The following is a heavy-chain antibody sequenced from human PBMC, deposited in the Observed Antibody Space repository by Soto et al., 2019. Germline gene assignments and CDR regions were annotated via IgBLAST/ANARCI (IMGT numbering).Heavy chain of an antibody. V-gene: IGHV3-49*03. CDR1: GFTFVDYA. CDR3: TRERYYYGSGSLYYYYGMDV. J-gene: IGHJ6*02. CDR2: IRSKAYGGTT. Sequence: PGGSLRLSCTASGFTFVDYAMSWFRQAPGKGLEWVGFIRSKAYGGTTEYAASVKGRFTISRDDSKSIAYLQMNSLKTEDTAVYYCTRERYYYGSGSLYYYYGMDVWGQGTTVTVSS. D-gene: IGHD3-10*01.